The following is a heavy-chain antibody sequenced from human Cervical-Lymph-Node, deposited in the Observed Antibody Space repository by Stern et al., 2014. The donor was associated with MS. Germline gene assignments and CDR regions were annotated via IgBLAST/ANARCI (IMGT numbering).Heavy chain of an antibody. D-gene: IGHD3-10*01. V-gene: IGHV1-2*02. CDR2: INPKSGGT. Sequence: QVQLVQSGAEVKKPGASVKVSCKASAYTITDYYTHWVRQAPGHGLEWMGWINPKSGGTYSAQKFQGRLTMTRDTSISTAYMELSSLRSDDTAVYYCARGGGYSYSTLDYWGQGTQVTVSS. J-gene: IGHJ4*02. CDR1: AYTITDYY. CDR3: ARGGGYSYSTLDY.